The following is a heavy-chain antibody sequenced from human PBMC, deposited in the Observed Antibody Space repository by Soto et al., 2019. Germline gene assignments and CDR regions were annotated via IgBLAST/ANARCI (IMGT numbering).Heavy chain of an antibody. J-gene: IGHJ5*02. V-gene: IGHV4-61*03. CDR3: ARGAGFSYASTWFDI. D-gene: IGHD5-18*01. CDR2: IYYTGST. CDR1: CASVSSGTYY. Sequence: SETLSLTCTVFCASVSSGTYYWSLIRQAPGKGLEWVGHIYYTGSTNYNPSLNNRVTISVDTSKNHFSLQLTSVTAADTAVYYCARGAGFSYASTWFDIWGQGTLVTV.